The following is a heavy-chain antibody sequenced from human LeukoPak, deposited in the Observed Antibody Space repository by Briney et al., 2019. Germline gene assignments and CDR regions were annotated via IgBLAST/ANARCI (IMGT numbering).Heavy chain of an antibody. D-gene: IGHD2-2*03. V-gene: IGHV3-53*01. CDR2: IYNVENGGKT. Sequence: PGGSLRLSCAASGFTVSTNYMGWVCQAPGKGLEWVSVIYNVENGGKTFYTDSVKGRFTISRDNSKNTLYLQMNSLRAEDTAVYYCAREFGYCSTTSCPLGFWGQGTPVTVSS. CDR1: GFTVSTNY. CDR3: AREFGYCSTTSCPLGF. J-gene: IGHJ4*02.